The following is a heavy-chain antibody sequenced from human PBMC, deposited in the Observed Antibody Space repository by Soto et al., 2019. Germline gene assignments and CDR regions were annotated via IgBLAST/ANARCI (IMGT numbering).Heavy chain of an antibody. Sequence: PGGSLRLSCVASGFSITSFAMSWVRQAPGKGLEWASAISASGGSTYADSVKGRFTISRDNSKNTLYLQMNSLRVEDRAVYDGAKVLASGRYSGALEYWGQGALVSVSS. V-gene: IGHV3-23*01. D-gene: IGHD1-26*01. CDR1: GFSITSFA. J-gene: IGHJ4*02. CDR2: ISASGGST. CDR3: AKVLASGRYSGALEY.